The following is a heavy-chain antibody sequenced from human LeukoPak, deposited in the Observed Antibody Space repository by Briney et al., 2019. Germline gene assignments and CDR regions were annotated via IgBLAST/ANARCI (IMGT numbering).Heavy chain of an antibody. J-gene: IGHJ6*03. CDR3: ARPYSSNVYYYYYMDV. Sequence: GGSLRLSCAASGFSFSNYGMHWVRQAPGKGLEWVAFIRKDGTEKYYADSVKGRFTISRDNSKNTLYLEVNSLRAEDTAIYYCARPYSSNVYYYYYMDVWGKGTTVTSSS. D-gene: IGHD6-13*01. V-gene: IGHV3-30*02. CDR1: GFSFSNYG. CDR2: IRKDGTEK.